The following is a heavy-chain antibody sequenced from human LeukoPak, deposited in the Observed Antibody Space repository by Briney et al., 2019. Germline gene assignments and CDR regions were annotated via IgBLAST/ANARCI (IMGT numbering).Heavy chain of an antibody. CDR1: GYTFTRYA. J-gene: IGHJ4*02. Sequence: WASVKVSCKASGYTFTRYAINWLRQAPGQGLEWMGWINMYTANPPYAQAFTERFVFSLDTSVTTAYLQISNLKTEDTAVYYCARHDNDDDFDYWGQGTLVTVSS. D-gene: IGHD1-1*01. V-gene: IGHV7-4-1*02. CDR3: ARHDNDDDFDY. CDR2: INMYTANP.